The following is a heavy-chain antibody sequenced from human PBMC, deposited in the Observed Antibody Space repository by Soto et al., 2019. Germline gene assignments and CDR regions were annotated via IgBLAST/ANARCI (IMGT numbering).Heavy chain of an antibody. CDR2: ISGSGGST. CDR1: GFTFSSYA. Sequence: GASVKVSCAASGFTFSSYAMSWVRQAPGKGLEWVSAISGSGGSTYYADSVKGRFTISRDNSKNTLYLQMNSLRAEDTAVYYCAKDLGIAAAVKPFVYWGQGTLVTVSS. V-gene: IGHV3-23*01. J-gene: IGHJ4*02. CDR3: AKDLGIAAAVKPFVY. D-gene: IGHD6-13*01.